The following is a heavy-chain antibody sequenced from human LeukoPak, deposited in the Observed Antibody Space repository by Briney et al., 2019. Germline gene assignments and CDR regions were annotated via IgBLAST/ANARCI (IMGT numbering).Heavy chain of an antibody. V-gene: IGHV3-74*01. Sequence: GRSLRLSCAASGFTFSSYWMHWVRQAPGKGLVWVSRIDTDGSSTSYADSVKGRFTISRDNAKNTLYLQMNSLRAEDTAVYYCASVSSWYDAFDIWGQGTMVTVSS. J-gene: IGHJ3*02. CDR2: IDTDGSST. CDR1: GFTFSSYW. CDR3: ASVSSWYDAFDI. D-gene: IGHD6-13*01.